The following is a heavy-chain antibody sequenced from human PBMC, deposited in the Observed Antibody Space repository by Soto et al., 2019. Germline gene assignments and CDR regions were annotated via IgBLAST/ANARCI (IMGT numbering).Heavy chain of an antibody. J-gene: IGHJ6*01. Sequence: QVQLQESGPGLVKPSETLSLTCTVSGGSISGYYWSWIRQPPGKGLEWIGYMYNTGSTVYNPSFKSRVTISLDTSNNQFSLMLHSVSASDTAVYYCSRHLGGYCGTDGDPLAVW. V-gene: IGHV4-59*01. CDR2: MYNTGST. CDR1: GGSISGYY. D-gene: IGHD2-21*01. CDR3: SRHLGGYCGTDGDPLAV.